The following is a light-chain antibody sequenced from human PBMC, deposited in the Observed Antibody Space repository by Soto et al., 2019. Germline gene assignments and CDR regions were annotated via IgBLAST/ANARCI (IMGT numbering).Light chain of an antibody. V-gene: IGKV3-11*01. CDR3: QQRSNSWT. J-gene: IGKJ1*01. Sequence: EIVLTQSPATLSLSPGERATLSCRASQSVSSFLAWYQQKPVQAPRLLIYDTSNRATGIPARFSGSGSGTDFTLTISSLEPEDFAVYYCQQRSNSWTFGQGTKVEIK. CDR2: DTS. CDR1: QSVSSF.